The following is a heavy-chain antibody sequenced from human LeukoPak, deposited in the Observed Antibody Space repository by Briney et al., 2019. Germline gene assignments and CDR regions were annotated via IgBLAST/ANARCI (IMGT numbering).Heavy chain of an antibody. CDR3: ARAVPGYCSSTSCHHDAFDI. Sequence: SVKVSCKASGGTFSSYAISWVRQAPGQGLEWMGRIIPILGIANYAQKFQGRVTITADKSTSTAYMELSSLRSEDTAVYYCARAVPGYCSSTSCHHDAFDIWGQGTMVTVSS. CDR2: IIPILGIA. D-gene: IGHD2-2*01. CDR1: GGTFSSYA. V-gene: IGHV1-69*04. J-gene: IGHJ3*02.